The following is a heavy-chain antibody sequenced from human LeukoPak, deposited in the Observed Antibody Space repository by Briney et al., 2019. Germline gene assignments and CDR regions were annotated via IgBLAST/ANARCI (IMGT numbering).Heavy chain of an antibody. V-gene: IGHV1-2*02. CDR3: VRYSGHYGVDF. D-gene: IGHD1-26*01. CDR2: INPNTGIT. J-gene: IGHJ4*02. CDR1: GYTFTGYY. Sequence: GASVKVSFKASGYTFTGYYLHWVRQAPGQGLEWMGWINPNTGITHYAQKLQGRVTMTRDTSIITTYMELSRLISDDTAVYYCVRYSGHYGVDFWGQGTLVTVAS.